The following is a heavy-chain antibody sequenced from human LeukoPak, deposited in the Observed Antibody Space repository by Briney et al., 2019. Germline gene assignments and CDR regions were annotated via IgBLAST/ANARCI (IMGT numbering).Heavy chain of an antibody. CDR1: GGSISSYY. Sequence: SETLSLTCTVSGGSISSYYWSWIRQPPGEGLEWIGFIYHSGSTNYNPSLKSRVTISVDTSTNQFSLKMSSVTAADTAMYYCARTYSGSSYFDYWGQGTLVTVSS. D-gene: IGHD1-26*01. V-gene: IGHV4-59*12. J-gene: IGHJ4*02. CDR3: ARTYSGSSYFDY. CDR2: IYHSGST.